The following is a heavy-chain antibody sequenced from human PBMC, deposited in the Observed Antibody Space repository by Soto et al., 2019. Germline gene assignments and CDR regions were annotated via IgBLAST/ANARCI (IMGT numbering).Heavy chain of an antibody. Sequence: SETLSLTCTVSGDSISSYYWSWIRQPPGKGLEWIGYIYYSGSTNYNPSLKSRVTISVDTSKNQFSLKLSSVTAADTAVYYCARDRSYYYGSGGPRVGFDHWGQGTLVTVSS. D-gene: IGHD3-10*01. CDR2: IYYSGST. J-gene: IGHJ5*02. V-gene: IGHV4-59*01. CDR1: GDSISSYY. CDR3: ARDRSYYYGSGGPRVGFDH.